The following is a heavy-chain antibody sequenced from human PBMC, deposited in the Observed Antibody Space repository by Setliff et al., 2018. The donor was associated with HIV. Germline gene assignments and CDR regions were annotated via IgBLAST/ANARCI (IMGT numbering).Heavy chain of an antibody. CDR1: GGTFTRNC. Sequence: SVKVSCKVSGGTFTRNCISWVRQAPGQGLEWMGGILPFFDTANYAQKFQGRVTITADESTSTAYMELRSLRSDDTAVYYCAREGETGLERNWFDPWGQGTLVTVSS. D-gene: IGHD3-16*01. CDR3: AREGETGLERNWFDP. CDR2: ILPFFDTA. V-gene: IGHV1-69*13. J-gene: IGHJ5*02.